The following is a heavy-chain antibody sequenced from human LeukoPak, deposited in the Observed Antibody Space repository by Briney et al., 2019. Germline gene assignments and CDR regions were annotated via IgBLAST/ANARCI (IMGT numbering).Heavy chain of an antibody. D-gene: IGHD3-9*01. Sequence: APVLLCLTQAVDRGSFSGYYWTWLRQSQGKGLEWIGEINHSGTTNYNPSLKSRVTISIDTSKNQFSLKLSSVTAADTAVYYCARGPTIDYDILTGYYYFDYWGQGTLVTVSS. J-gene: IGHJ4*02. V-gene: IGHV4-34*01. CDR2: INHSGTT. CDR3: ARGPTIDYDILTGYYYFDY. CDR1: RGSFSGYY.